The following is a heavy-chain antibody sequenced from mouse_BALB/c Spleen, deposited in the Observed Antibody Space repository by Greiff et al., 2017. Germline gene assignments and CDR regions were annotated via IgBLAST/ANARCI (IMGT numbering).Heavy chain of an antibody. CDR1: GFTFSSFG. J-gene: IGHJ4*01. V-gene: IGHV5-17*02. CDR2: ISSGSSTI. Sequence: EVKLVESGGGLVQPGGSRKLSCAASGFTFSSFGMHWVRQAPEKGLEWVAYISSGSSTIYYADTVKGRVTISRDNPKNTLFLQMTSLRSEDTAMYYCARPSYRDGGGYAMDYWGQGTSVTVSA. D-gene: IGHD2-14*01. CDR3: ARPSYRDGGGYAMDY.